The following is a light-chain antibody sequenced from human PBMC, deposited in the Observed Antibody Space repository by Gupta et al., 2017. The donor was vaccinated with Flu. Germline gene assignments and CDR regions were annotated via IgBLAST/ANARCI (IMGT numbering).Light chain of an antibody. Sequence: EIVLTHSPATLSLSPGETATLSCRASQSIARYLAWYQQRPGQAPRLLLYDVSNRATGIPARFSGSGSGTDFTLTISRVEPEDFAFYYCQQRDHWSPSTFGQGTRLEIK. CDR3: QQRDHWSPST. J-gene: IGKJ5*01. CDR1: QSIARY. V-gene: IGKV3-11*01. CDR2: DVS.